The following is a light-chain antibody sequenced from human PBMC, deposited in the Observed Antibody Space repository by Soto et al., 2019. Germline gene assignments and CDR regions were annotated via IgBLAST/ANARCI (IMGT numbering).Light chain of an antibody. CDR1: QSISSS. CDR2: TAS. Sequence: DIQMTQSPSSLSASVGDRVTIACRASQSISSSVNWYQQKAGKAPNLLIYTASNLESGVPSRFSGSGSGTDSTLISSSLQPEDFATYFCQRSYSRPRAFGQGTKVEIK. CDR3: QRSYSRPRA. V-gene: IGKV1-39*01. J-gene: IGKJ1*01.